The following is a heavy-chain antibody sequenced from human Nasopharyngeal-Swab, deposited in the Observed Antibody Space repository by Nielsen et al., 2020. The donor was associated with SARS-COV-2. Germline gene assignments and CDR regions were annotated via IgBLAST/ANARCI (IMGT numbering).Heavy chain of an antibody. J-gene: IGHJ2*01. D-gene: IGHD1/OR15-1a*01. CDR3: AADLQTTMAHWYFDL. V-gene: IGHV1-58*02. CDR2: IVVGSGYT. Sequence: SVKVSCKVSGYIFKSYVIHWVRQAPGQGLEWIGWIVVGSGYTNYAQKFQERVTITRDMSTSTAYMEVSSLRSEDTAVYFCAADLQTTMAHWYFDLWGRGTLVTVSS. CDR1: GYIFKSYV.